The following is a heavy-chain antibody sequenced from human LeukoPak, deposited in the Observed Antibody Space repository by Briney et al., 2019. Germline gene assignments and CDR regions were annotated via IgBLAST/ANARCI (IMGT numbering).Heavy chain of an antibody. D-gene: IGHD5-12*01. J-gene: IGHJ4*02. CDR1: GFTFSSYR. CDR3: ARKYGGYADY. CDR2: ISGGSSSV. Sequence: GGSLRLSCAASGFTFSSYRMIWVGQAPGKGLEWVSHISGGSSSVYYADSVKGRFTISRDNAKNSLYLQMNSLRDEDTAVYYCARKYGGYADYWGQGTLVTVSS. V-gene: IGHV3-48*02.